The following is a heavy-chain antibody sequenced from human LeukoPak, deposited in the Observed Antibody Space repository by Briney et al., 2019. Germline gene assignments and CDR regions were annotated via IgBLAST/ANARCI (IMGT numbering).Heavy chain of an antibody. Sequence: GGSLRLSCAASGFIVSSNYMSWVRQAPGKGLEWVSVIYRGGRTYYADSVKSRFTISRDNSRNTPYLQMNSLRAEDTAVYYCARGLGRELDGAFDIWGQGTMVTVSS. CDR1: GFIVSSNY. D-gene: IGHD3-10*01. CDR2: IYRGGRT. J-gene: IGHJ3*02. V-gene: IGHV3-53*01. CDR3: ARGLGRELDGAFDI.